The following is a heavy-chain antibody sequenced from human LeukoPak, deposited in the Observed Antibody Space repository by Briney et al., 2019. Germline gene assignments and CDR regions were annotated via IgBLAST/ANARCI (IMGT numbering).Heavy chain of an antibody. CDR1: GGTFSSYA. Sequence: ASVKVSCKASGGTFSSYAISWVRQAPGQGLEWMGGIIPIFGTANYAQKFQGRVTITADESTSTAYMELSSLRSEDTAMFYCARAMPATYFFDYWGQGALVTVSS. CDR3: ARAMPATYFFDY. V-gene: IGHV1-69*13. J-gene: IGHJ4*02. CDR2: IIPIFGTA. D-gene: IGHD2-2*01.